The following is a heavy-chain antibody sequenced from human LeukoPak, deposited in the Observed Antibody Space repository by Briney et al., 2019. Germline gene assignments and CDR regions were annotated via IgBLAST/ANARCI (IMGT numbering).Heavy chain of an antibody. CDR3: ARLVEYYGDYVGALDY. J-gene: IGHJ4*02. D-gene: IGHD4-17*01. Sequence: GESLKISCQGSGYSFTYYWIGWVRQMPGKGLEWMGIIYPGDSGTKYSPSFQGQVTISADKSISTAYLQWSSLKASDTAMYYCARLVEYYGDYVGALDYWGQGTLVTVSS. V-gene: IGHV5-51*01. CDR2: IYPGDSGT. CDR1: GYSFTYYW.